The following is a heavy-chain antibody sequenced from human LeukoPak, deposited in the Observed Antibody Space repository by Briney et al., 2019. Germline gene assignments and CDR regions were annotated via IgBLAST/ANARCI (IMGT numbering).Heavy chain of an antibody. J-gene: IGHJ5*02. V-gene: IGHV3-23*01. CDR2: ISGSGGST. Sequence: GGSLRLSCAASGSTFSSYAMSWVRQAPGKGLEWVSAISGSGGSTYYADSVKGRFTISRDNSKNTLYLQMNSLRAEDTAVYYCAKDSSSWYQGWFDPWGQGTLVTVSS. D-gene: IGHD6-13*01. CDR1: GSTFSSYA. CDR3: AKDSSSWYQGWFDP.